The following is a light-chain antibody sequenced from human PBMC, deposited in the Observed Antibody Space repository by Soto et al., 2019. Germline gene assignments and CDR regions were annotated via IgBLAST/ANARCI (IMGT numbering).Light chain of an antibody. CDR2: GAS. CDR1: QSVSSSY. CDR3: QQYNNWPT. V-gene: IGKV3-15*01. Sequence: EIVLTQSPGTLSLSPGERATVSCRASQSVSSSYLAWYQQKPGQAPRLLIYGASTRATGIPARFSGSGSGTEFTLTISSLQSEDFAVYYCQQYNNWPTFGQGTKVDIK. J-gene: IGKJ1*01.